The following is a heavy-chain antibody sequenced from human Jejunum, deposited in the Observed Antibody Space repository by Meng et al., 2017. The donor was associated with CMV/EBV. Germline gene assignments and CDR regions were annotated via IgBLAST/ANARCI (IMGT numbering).Heavy chain of an antibody. CDR2: IYSGSSST. D-gene: IGHD3-3*01. CDR3: AKREASTVFGVAFDY. J-gene: IGHJ4*02. V-gene: IGHV3-23*03. CDR1: GFTFSSYD. Sequence: GFTFSSYDMSWVRQAPGKGLEWVSFIYSGSSSTYFADSVKGRFTISRDDSKKTLYLQMHSLRVEDTAIYYCAKREASTVFGVAFDYWGQGTLVTVSS.